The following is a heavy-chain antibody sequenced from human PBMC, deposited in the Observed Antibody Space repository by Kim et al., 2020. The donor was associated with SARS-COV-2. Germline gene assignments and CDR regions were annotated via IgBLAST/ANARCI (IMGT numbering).Heavy chain of an antibody. CDR3: ARAGIAAAGLWDAPVHFDY. V-gene: IGHV1-18*04. D-gene: IGHD6-13*01. CDR2: ISAYNGNT. Sequence: ASVKVSCKASGYTFTSYGISWVRQAPGQGLEWMGWISAYNGNTNYAQKLQGRVTMTTDTSTSTAYMELRSLRSDDTAVYYCARAGIAAAGLWDAPVHFDYWGQGTLVTVSS. CDR1: GYTFTSYG. J-gene: IGHJ4*02.